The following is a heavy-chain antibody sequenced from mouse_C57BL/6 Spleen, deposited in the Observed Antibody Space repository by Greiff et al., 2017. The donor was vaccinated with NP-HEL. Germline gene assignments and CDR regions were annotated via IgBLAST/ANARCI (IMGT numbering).Heavy chain of an antibody. D-gene: IGHD1-1*01. V-gene: IGHV5-16*01. J-gene: IGHJ3*01. CDR1: GFTFSDYY. Sequence: EVKLMESEGGLVQPGSSMKLSCTASGFTFSDYYMAWVRQVPEKGLEWVANINYDGSSTYYLDSLKSRFIISRDNAKNILYLQMSSLKSEDTATYYCARAPYGSRGGFAYWGQGTLVTVSA. CDR3: ARAPYGSRGGFAY. CDR2: INYDGSST.